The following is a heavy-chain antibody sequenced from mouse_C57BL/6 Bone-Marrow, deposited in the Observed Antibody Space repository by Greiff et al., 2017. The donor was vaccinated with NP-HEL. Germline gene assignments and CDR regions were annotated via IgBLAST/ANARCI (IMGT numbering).Heavy chain of an antibody. CDR2: INPNNGGT. CDR3: ARDDYESGGVDAMDY. V-gene: IGHV1-26*01. D-gene: IGHD2-4*01. Sequence: EVQLQQSGPELVKPGASVKISCKASGYTFTDYYMNWVKQSHGKSLEWIGDINPNNGGTSYNQKFKGKATLTVDKSSSTAYMELRSLTSEDSAVYYCARDDYESGGVDAMDYWGQGTSVTVSS. CDR1: GYTFTDYY. J-gene: IGHJ4*01.